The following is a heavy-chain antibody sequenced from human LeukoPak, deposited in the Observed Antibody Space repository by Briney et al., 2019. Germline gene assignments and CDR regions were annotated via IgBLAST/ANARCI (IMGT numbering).Heavy chain of an antibody. CDR1: GGTFSSYA. V-gene: IGHV1-69*01. J-gene: IGHJ5*02. CDR3: ARAPIYGSGSYGFDP. D-gene: IGHD3-10*01. CDR2: IIPIFGTA. Sequence: SVKVSCTASGGTFSSYAISWVRQAPGQGLEWMGGIIPIFGTANYAQKFQGRVTITADESTSTAYMELSSLRSEDTAVYYCARAPIYGSGSYGFDPWGQGTLVTVSS.